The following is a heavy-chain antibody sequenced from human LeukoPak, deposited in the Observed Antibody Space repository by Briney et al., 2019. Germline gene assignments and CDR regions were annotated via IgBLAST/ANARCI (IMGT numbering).Heavy chain of an antibody. Sequence: SSETLSLTCAVYGGSFSGCYWSWIRQPPGKGLEWIGEINHSGSTNYNPSLKSRVTISVDTSKNQFSLKLSSVTAADTAVYYCARGSPGYWGQGALVTVSS. CDR2: INHSGST. CDR3: ARGSPGY. J-gene: IGHJ4*02. V-gene: IGHV4-34*01. CDR1: GGSFSGCY.